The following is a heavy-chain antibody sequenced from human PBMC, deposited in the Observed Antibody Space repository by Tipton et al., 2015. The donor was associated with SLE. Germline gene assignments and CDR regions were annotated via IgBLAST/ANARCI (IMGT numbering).Heavy chain of an antibody. J-gene: IGHJ4*02. CDR3: VVCSPSSCSYFDY. CDR2: IYTGGNT. D-gene: IGHD2-2*01. V-gene: IGHV4-4*07. Sequence: TLSLTCTVSGGSISNYYWSWIRQPAGKGLEWIGRIYTGGNTKYNPSLESRVTLSVDASKDQFSLRLTSVTAADTAVYYCVVCSPSSCSYFDYWGQGRLVTVSS. CDR1: GGSISNYY.